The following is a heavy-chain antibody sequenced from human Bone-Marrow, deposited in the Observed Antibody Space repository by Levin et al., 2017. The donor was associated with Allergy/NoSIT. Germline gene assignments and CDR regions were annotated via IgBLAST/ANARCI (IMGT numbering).Heavy chain of an antibody. CDR3: VGVRDNGFSYAHFDH. CDR2: IYHTGST. V-gene: IGHV4-30-2*01. CDR1: GDSISSGGYS. Sequence: PSETLSLTCAVSGDSISSGGYSWSWVRQPPGKGLEWIGYIYHTGSTYYNPSLKSRVTAALDRSKNQFSLNLSSVTAADTAVYYCVGVRDNGFSYAHFDHWGQGTLVTVSS. D-gene: IGHD5-18*01. J-gene: IGHJ4*02.